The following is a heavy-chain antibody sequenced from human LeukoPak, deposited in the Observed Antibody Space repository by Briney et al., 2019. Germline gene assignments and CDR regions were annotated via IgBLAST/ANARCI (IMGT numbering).Heavy chain of an antibody. CDR2: FYHGGST. CDR3: GRPRIYDYGDYRKVEP. Sequence: SETLSLTCTVSGYSISTGYYWDWIRQPPGKGLEWIGTFYHGGSTYYNPSLKSRVTISVDTSKNQFSLKLSSVTAADTAGYYRGRPRIYDYGDYRKVEPLGQGTLVTVSS. D-gene: IGHD4-17*01. J-gene: IGHJ5*02. V-gene: IGHV4-38-2*02. CDR1: GYSISTGYY.